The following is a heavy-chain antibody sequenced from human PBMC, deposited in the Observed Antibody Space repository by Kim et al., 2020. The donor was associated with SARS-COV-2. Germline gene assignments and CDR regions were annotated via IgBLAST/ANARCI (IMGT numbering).Heavy chain of an antibody. CDR1: GFTFSSYG. J-gene: IGHJ6*02. Sequence: GGSLRLSCAASGFTFSSYGMHWVRQAPGKGLEWVAVISYDGSNKYYADSVKGRFTISRDNSKNTLYLQMNSLRAEDTAVYYCAKVDDYYYGMDVWGQGTTVTVSS. V-gene: IGHV3-30*18. CDR2: ISYDGSNK. CDR3: AKVDDYYYGMDV.